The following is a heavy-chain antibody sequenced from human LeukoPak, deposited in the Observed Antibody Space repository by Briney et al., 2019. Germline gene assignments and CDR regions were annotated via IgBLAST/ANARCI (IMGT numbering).Heavy chain of an antibody. V-gene: IGHV5-51*01. J-gene: IGHJ4*02. CDR1: GYSFTSYW. Sequence: GESLKISCKGFGYSFTSYWIGWVRQMPGKGLEGMGIIYPGDSDTRYSPSFQGQVTISADKSISTAYLQWSSLKASDTAMYYCARSEGYCSGGSCYGGYYFDYWGQGTLVTVSS. D-gene: IGHD2-15*01. CDR2: IYPGDSDT. CDR3: ARSEGYCSGGSCYGGYYFDY.